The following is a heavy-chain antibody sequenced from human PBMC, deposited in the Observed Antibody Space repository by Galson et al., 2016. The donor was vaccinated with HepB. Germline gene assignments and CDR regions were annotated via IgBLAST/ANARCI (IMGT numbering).Heavy chain of an antibody. D-gene: IGHD2-2*01. CDR2: IYWDDDK. CDR3: AHRKILPTANTMDY. CDR1: GFSLSTSGVG. Sequence: PALVKPTQTLTLTCTFSGFSLSTSGVGVGWIRQPPGKALEWLALIYWDDDKRYSPSLKSRLTIIEDTSKNQVVLTMTNMDPVDTATYYCAHRKILPTANTMDYWGQGTLVTVSS. V-gene: IGHV2-5*02. J-gene: IGHJ4*02.